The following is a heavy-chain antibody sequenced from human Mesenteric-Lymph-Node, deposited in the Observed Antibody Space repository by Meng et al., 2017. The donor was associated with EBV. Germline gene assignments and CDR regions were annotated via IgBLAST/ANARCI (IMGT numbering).Heavy chain of an antibody. Sequence: QVQLQESGPGLVKPSQTLSLTCAVSGGSISSGGYYWSWIRQPPGKGLEWIVYISDGGNTYYNPSLKSRLSISVDTSKNQFSLKLTSVTAADTAVYYCARSYDSSGYQFDPWGQGTLGTVSS. D-gene: IGHD3-22*01. J-gene: IGHJ5*02. CDR2: ISDGGNT. CDR3: ARSYDSSGYQFDP. CDR1: GGSISSGGYY. V-gene: IGHV4-30-4*01.